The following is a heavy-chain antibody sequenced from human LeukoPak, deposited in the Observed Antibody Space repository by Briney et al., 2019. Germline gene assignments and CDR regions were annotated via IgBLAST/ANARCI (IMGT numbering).Heavy chain of an antibody. CDR1: AYTFTAYY. CDR2: INPNSGGT. CDR3: ARDGYSGYGGYDY. V-gene: IGHV1-2*02. J-gene: IGHJ4*02. Sequence: ASVKVSCKASAYTFTAYYTHWVRQAPGQGLEYMGWINPNSGGTSSAQKFQGRVTMTRDTSISTAYMELSSLRSDDTAVYYCARDGYSGYGGYDYWGQGTLVTVSS. D-gene: IGHD5-12*01.